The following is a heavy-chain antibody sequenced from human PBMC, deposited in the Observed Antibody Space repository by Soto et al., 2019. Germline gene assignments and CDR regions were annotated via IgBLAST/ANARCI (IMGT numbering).Heavy chain of an antibody. V-gene: IGHV3-7*04. Sequence: GGSLRLSCAASGFTFSSYWMSWVRQVPGKGLEWVANIKQDGSEKYYVDSVKGRFTISRDNAKNSLYLQMNSLRAEDTAVYYCARGGCSSTSCYYYYYYMDVWGKGTTVTVSS. CDR2: IKQDGSEK. D-gene: IGHD2-2*01. J-gene: IGHJ6*03. CDR1: GFTFSSYW. CDR3: ARGGCSSTSCYYYYYYMDV.